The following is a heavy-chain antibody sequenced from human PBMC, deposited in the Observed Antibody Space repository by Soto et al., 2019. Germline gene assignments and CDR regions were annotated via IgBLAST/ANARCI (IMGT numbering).Heavy chain of an antibody. CDR1: GFTFSDHY. J-gene: IGHJ4*02. D-gene: IGHD3-22*01. CDR2: IRNRDNSYTT. V-gene: IGHV3-72*01. CDR3: ARERYYYDSGRYYFYFDH. Sequence: PGGSLRLSCAASGFTFSDHYMAWVRQAPGKGLEWLGRIRNRDNSYTTEYAASVKGRFTISREDSQKSLYLQMNSLKPEDTAVYYCARERYYYDSGRYYFYFDHWGQGALDTVSS.